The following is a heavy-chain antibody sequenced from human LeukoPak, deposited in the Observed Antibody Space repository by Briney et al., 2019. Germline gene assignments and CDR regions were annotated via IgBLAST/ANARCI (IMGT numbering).Heavy chain of an antibody. Sequence: GGSLRLSCAASGFTFSSYWMHWVRQAPGKGLVWVSRINSDGSSTSYADSVKGRFTISRDNAKNTLYLQMNSLRAEDTAVYYCARGVLGTGIQLWFGWFDPWGQGTLVTVSS. D-gene: IGHD5-18*01. CDR3: ARGVLGTGIQLWFGWFDP. CDR1: GFTFSSYW. V-gene: IGHV3-74*01. CDR2: INSDGSST. J-gene: IGHJ5*02.